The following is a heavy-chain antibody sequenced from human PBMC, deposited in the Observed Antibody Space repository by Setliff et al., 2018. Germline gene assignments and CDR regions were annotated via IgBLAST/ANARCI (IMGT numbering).Heavy chain of an antibody. V-gene: IGHV1-18*01. CDR3: GVGTTPFHGFDF. Sequence: ASVKVSCKASGYSFTNYGVSWVRQAPGQGLEWMGWISTHNGNINYAQKFQVRVTMTTDTSTTIAYLELSSLRSDDTAVYYCGVGTTPFHGFDFWGQGNAGHRLL. CDR2: ISTHNGNI. CDR1: GYSFTNYG. J-gene: IGHJ4*01. D-gene: IGHD1-26*01.